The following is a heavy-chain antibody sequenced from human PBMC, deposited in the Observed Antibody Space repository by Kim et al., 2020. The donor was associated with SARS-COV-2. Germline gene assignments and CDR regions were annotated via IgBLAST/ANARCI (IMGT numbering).Heavy chain of an antibody. CDR1: GGSFNNYY. V-gene: IGHV4-34*01. CDR2: INHGGST. D-gene: IGHD3-10*01. CDR3: ARGYGSGSYYHY. J-gene: IGHJ4*02. Sequence: SETLSLTCAVYGGSFNNYYWTWIRQPPGKGLEWIGEINHGGSTNYNPSLKRRVTISLDTSKNRFSLKLSSVTAADTAVYYCARGYGSGSYYHYWGQGTPV.